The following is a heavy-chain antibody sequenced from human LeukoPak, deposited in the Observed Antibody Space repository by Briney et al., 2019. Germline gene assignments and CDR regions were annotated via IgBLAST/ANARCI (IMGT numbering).Heavy chain of an antibody. D-gene: IGHD6-19*01. CDR1: GFAFSFFA. CDR3: AKPISGGLAVTVDWFAP. J-gene: IGHJ5*01. V-gene: IGHV3-23*01. CDR2: INANSGTR. Sequence: GGSLRLSCEASGFAFSFFAMSWLRQAPGKGLEWVCTINANSGTRSYAASVRGRFTISRDNSKNTLYLQLNTLRADDTAVYYCAKPISGGLAVTVDWFAPWGQGTLVVVSS.